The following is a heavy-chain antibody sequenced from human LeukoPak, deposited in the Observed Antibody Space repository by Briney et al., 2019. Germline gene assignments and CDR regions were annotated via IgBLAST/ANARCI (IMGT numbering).Heavy chain of an antibody. CDR3: AKDCKSRSGYGSGAFDI. D-gene: IGHD3-22*01. Sequence: GGSLRLSCAVSGLPFSSYVMSWVRQAPGKGLEWVSGISGWGDSTYYADSVKGRFTISRDNSKNTLSLQMNSLRAEDTAVYYCAKDCKSRSGYGSGAFDIGGQGTMVTVSS. CDR2: ISGWGDST. CDR1: GLPFSSYV. J-gene: IGHJ3*02. V-gene: IGHV3-23*01.